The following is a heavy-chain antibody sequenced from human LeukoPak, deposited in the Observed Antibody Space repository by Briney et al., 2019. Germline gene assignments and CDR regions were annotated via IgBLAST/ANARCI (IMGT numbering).Heavy chain of an antibody. Sequence: PGGSLRLSCAASGFTVSSNYMSWVRQAPGKGLEWVSVIYSGGSTYYADSVKGRFTISRDNSKNTLYLQMNSLRAEDTAVYYCAKPPSQTNYDFWSGYSSQRYYYYGMDVWGQGTTVTVSS. CDR1: GFTVSSNY. CDR3: AKPPSQTNYDFWSGYSSQRYYYYGMDV. D-gene: IGHD3-3*01. CDR2: IYSGGST. J-gene: IGHJ6*02. V-gene: IGHV3-53*01.